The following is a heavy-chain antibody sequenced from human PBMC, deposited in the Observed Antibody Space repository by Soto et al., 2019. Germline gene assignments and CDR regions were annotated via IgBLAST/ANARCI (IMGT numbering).Heavy chain of an antibody. CDR3: ARDRGIAAAGTTWFDP. Sequence: ASVKVSCKASGYTFTSYYMHWVRQAPGQGLEWMGIINPSGGSTSYAQKFQGWVTMTRDTSISTAYMELSRLRSDDTAVYYCARDRGIAAAGTTWFDPWGQGTLVTVSS. J-gene: IGHJ5*02. V-gene: IGHV1-46*01. CDR1: GYTFTSYY. CDR2: INPSGGST. D-gene: IGHD6-13*01.